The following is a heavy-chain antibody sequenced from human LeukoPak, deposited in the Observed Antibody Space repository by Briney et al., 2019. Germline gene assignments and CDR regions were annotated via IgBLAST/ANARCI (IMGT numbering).Heavy chain of an antibody. D-gene: IGHD6-19*01. Sequence: GGSLRLSCAASGFTFSSYDMHWVRQATGKGLEWVSAIGTAGDTYYPGSVKGRFTISRENAKNSLYLQMNSLRAGDTAVYYCARENGRVAGTAYYYGMDVWGQGTTVTVSS. J-gene: IGHJ6*02. CDR3: ARENGRVAGTAYYYGMDV. CDR1: GFTFSSYD. CDR2: IGTAGDT. V-gene: IGHV3-13*01.